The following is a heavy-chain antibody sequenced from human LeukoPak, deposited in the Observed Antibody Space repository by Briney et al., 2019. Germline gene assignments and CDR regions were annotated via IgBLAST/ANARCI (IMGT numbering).Heavy chain of an antibody. CDR3: ARALPRVFGVVTHDAFDI. V-gene: IGHV3-21*01. Sequence: GGSLRLSCVASGFTFSGFAMIWVRQAPGKGLQWVSAISGPSSHTYYADSVRGRFTISRDNAKNSLYLQMNSLRAEDTAVYYCARALPRVFGVVTHDAFDIWGQGTMVTVSS. CDR1: GFTFSGFA. J-gene: IGHJ3*02. D-gene: IGHD3-3*01. CDR2: ISGPSSHT.